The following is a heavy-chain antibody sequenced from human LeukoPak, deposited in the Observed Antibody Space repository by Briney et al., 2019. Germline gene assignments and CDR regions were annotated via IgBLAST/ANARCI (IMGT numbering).Heavy chain of an antibody. D-gene: IGHD3-3*01. CDR3: ARASVEGFGVVIIPSYYYLVL. V-gene: IGHV1-69*01. J-gene: IGHJ6*03. CDR2: IIPIFGTA. Sequence: SVKVSCNVSGGTFSSYAIGWVRQAPGQGLEWMGGIIPIFGTANYAQKFQGRVTITADESTSTAYMELSSLRSEDTAVYYCARASVEGFGVVIIPSYYYLVLWCRETTVTVSS. CDR1: GGTFSSYA.